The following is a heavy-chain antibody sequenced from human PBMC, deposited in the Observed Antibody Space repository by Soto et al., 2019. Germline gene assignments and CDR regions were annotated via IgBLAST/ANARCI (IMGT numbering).Heavy chain of an antibody. CDR1: GGSISSYD. CDR3: ARFKGPSRTFDY. Sequence: SETLCLTCPVSGGSISSYDLSWIRQPPGKGLEWIGYIYYSGSTNYNPSLKSRVTISVDTSKNQFSLKLSSVTAADTAVYYCARFKGPSRTFDYWGQGTLVTVSS. CDR2: IYYSGST. J-gene: IGHJ4*02. V-gene: IGHV4-59*01. D-gene: IGHD1-1*01.